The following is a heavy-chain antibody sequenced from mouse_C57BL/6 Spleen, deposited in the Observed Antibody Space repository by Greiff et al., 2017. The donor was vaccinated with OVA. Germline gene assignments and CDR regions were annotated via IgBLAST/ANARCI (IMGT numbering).Heavy chain of an antibody. CDR1: GFTFSDYG. V-gene: IGHV5-17*01. D-gene: IGHD2-4*01. J-gene: IGHJ3*01. CDR3: ARPDDYVWVAY. CDR2: ISSGSSTI. Sequence: EVKLMESGGGLVKPGGSLKLSCAASGFTFSDYGMHWVRQAPEKGLEWVAYISSGSSTIYYADTVKGRFTISRDNAKNTLFLQMTSLRSEDTAMYYCARPDDYVWVAYWGQGTLVTVSA.